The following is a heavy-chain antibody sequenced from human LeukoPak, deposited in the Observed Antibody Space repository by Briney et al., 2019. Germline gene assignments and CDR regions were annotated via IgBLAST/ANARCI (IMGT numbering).Heavy chain of an antibody. CDR2: VDQDGSEK. Sequence: PGGSLRLSCAASGFIFNSYWMNWLRQAPGKGLEWVANVDQDGSEKYYVGSVKGRFTISRDNSKNTMYLQMDSLRAEDTAVYYCAKEVFRYGYHGLDVWGQGTTVTVSS. D-gene: IGHD5-18*01. J-gene: IGHJ6*02. CDR3: AKEVFRYGYHGLDV. V-gene: IGHV3-7*03. CDR1: GFIFNSYW.